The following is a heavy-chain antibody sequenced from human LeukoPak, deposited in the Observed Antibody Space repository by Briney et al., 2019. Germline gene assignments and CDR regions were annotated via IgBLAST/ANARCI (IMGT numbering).Heavy chain of an antibody. Sequence: NPSETLSLTCTVSGGSISSSSYYWGWIRQPPGKGLEWIGSIYYSGSTYYNPSLKSRVTISVDTSKNRFSLKLSSVTAADTAVYYCARLRGSSGYYPDAFDIWGQGTMVTVSS. V-gene: IGHV4-39*01. CDR2: IYYSGST. CDR1: GGSISSSSYY. CDR3: ARLRGSSGYYPDAFDI. J-gene: IGHJ3*02. D-gene: IGHD3-22*01.